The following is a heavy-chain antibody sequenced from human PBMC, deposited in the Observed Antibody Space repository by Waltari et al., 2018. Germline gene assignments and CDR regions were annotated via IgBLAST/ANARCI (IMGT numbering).Heavy chain of an antibody. V-gene: IGHV3-49*03. CDR1: GFTFGDYA. J-gene: IGHJ4*02. CDR3: TRGVVIRDGFDY. Sequence: EVQLVESGGGLVQPGRSLRLSCTASGFTFGDYAMSWFRQAPGKGLEWVGFIRSKAYGGTTEYAASVKGRFTISRDDSKSIAYLQMNSLKTEDTAVYYCTRGVVIRDGFDYWGQGTLVTVSS. CDR2: IRSKAYGGTT. D-gene: IGHD3-3*01.